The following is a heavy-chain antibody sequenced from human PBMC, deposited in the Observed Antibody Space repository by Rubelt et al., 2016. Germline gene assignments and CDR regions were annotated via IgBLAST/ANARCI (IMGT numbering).Heavy chain of an antibody. V-gene: IGHV3-23*01. Sequence: SRGGLVQPGGSLRVSCAASGFTFSRYAMNWVRQAPGKGLEWVAAISGSGGSTFYADSVKGRFTISRDNSKNTLYLQMNSLRAEDTAVYYVAKDRVGSWFSLDYWGQGTLVTVSS. CDR2: ISGSGGST. CDR1: GFTFSRYA. CDR3: AKDRVGSWFSLDY. D-gene: IGHD6-13*01. J-gene: IGHJ4*02.